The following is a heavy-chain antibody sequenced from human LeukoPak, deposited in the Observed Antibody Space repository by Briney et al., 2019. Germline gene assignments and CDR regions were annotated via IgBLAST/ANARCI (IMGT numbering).Heavy chain of an antibody. Sequence: PSETLSLTCTLTGYSISSGYYWGWIRQPPGKGLEWIGSIYHSGRTFYNPSLKSRVTISVDTSKNQFSLKLTSVTAADTAVYFCARDHLLWPYYMDVWGKGTTVTISS. V-gene: IGHV4-38-2*02. J-gene: IGHJ6*03. D-gene: IGHD3-10*01. CDR1: GYSISSGYY. CDR2: IYHSGRT. CDR3: ARDHLLWPYYMDV.